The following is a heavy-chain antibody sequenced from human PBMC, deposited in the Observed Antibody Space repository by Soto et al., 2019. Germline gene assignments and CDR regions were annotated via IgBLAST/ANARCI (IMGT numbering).Heavy chain of an antibody. CDR2: IKPSSGTT. CDR3: SRDTRSMSGVAQTPFDC. CDR1: GYTFANDY. Sequence: QVQLVQSGAEVKEPGASVTGSCKASGYTFANDYIHWVRQVPGQGLEWLGRIKPSSGTTFDAQKFQGGVTMNRQTSTNTLYTDLSSLRSDDTSLYYCSRDTRSMSGVAQTPFDCWAQGTLVSVSS. V-gene: IGHV1-46*01. D-gene: IGHD3-3*01. J-gene: IGHJ4*02.